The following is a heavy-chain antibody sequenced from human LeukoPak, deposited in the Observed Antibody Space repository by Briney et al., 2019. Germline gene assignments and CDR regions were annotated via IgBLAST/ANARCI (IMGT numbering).Heavy chain of an antibody. Sequence: GGSLRLSCAASGFTFSNYGMTWVRQAPGKGLEWVSHISVSGDDTYYADSVKGRFTISRDNSKDTLYLQMNSLRDEDTAVYYCTRERVWYSSSRYDYWGQGTRVTVSS. CDR3: TRERVWYSSSRYDY. V-gene: IGHV3-23*01. D-gene: IGHD6-13*01. J-gene: IGHJ4*02. CDR1: GFTFSNYG. CDR2: ISVSGDDT.